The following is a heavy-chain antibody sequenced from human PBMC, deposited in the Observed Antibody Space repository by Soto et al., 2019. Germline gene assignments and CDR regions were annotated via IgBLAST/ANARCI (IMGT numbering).Heavy chain of an antibody. CDR3: ASGSGQQLVLDYFDY. Sequence: SETLSLTCAVSGGSISSSNWWSWVRQPPGKGLERIGEIYHSGSTNYNPSLKSRVTISVDKSKNQFSLKLSSVTAADTAVYYCASGSGQQLVLDYFDYWGQGTLVTVS. CDR1: GGSISSSNW. D-gene: IGHD6-13*01. CDR2: IYHSGST. V-gene: IGHV4-4*02. J-gene: IGHJ4*02.